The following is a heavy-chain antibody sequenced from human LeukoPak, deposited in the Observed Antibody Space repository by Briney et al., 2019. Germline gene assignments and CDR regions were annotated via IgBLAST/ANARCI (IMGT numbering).Heavy chain of an antibody. CDR3: ARVVSKYSSSGGDY. Sequence: GGSLRLSCAASGFTFSSYAMHWVRQAPGKGLEYVSAISSNGGSTYYANSVKGRFTISRDNSKNTLYLQMGSLRAEDMAVYYCARVVSKYSSSGGDYWGLGTLVTVSS. J-gene: IGHJ4*02. D-gene: IGHD6-13*01. CDR1: GFTFSSYA. V-gene: IGHV3-64*01. CDR2: ISSNGGST.